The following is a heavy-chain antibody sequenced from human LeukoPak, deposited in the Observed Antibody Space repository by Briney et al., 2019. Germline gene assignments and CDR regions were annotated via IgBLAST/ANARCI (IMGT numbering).Heavy chain of an antibody. V-gene: IGHV4-31*03. CDR1: GGSISSTGYY. CDR2: IYYSGST. Sequence: SQTLSLTCTVSGGSISSTGYYWSWIRQHPGKGLEWIGYIYYSGSTYYNPSLKSRVTISVDTSKSQFSLRPSSVTAADTAVYYCARVLGDYGDYGWFDPWGQGTLVTVSS. D-gene: IGHD4-17*01. J-gene: IGHJ5*02. CDR3: ARVLGDYGDYGWFDP.